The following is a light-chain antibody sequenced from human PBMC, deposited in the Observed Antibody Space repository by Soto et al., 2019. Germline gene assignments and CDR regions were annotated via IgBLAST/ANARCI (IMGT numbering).Light chain of an antibody. CDR2: KAS. V-gene: IGKV1-5*03. J-gene: IGKJ1*01. CDR1: QSIDSW. Sequence: DIQMTQSPSTMSASVGDRVTITCRASQSIDSWLAWYQQKPGKAPKFLMYKASNLESGVPLRFSGSGSETEFTLTISSLQSDDFAIYYCQHYKSYPWTFGRGTKVELK. CDR3: QHYKSYPWT.